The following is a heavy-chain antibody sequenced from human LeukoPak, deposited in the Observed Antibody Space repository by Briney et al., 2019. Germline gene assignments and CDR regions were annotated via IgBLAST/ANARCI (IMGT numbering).Heavy chain of an antibody. V-gene: IGHV4-4*02. J-gene: IGHJ4*02. CDR1: GGSISSNNW. CDR3: AREGAVYGSGSYYSVLDY. Sequence: KTSETLSLTCAVSGGSISSNNWWSWVRQPPGKGLEWIGRIYTSGSTNYNPSLKSRVTMSVDTSKNQFSLKLSSVTAADTAVYYCAREGAVYGSGSYYSVLDYWGQGTLVTVSS. CDR2: IYTSGST. D-gene: IGHD3-10*01.